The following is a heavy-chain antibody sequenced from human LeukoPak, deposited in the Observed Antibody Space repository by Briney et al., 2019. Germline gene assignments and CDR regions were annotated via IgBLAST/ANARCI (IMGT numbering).Heavy chain of an antibody. CDR2: IYYSGST. CDR3: ARRVVKRYYYDSSGYYTHFDY. CDR1: GGSISSYY. Sequence: SETLSLTCTVSGGSISSYYWSWIRQPPGKGLEWIGYIYYSGSTNYNPSLKSRVTISVDTSKNQFSLKLSSVTAADTAVYYCARRVVKRYYYDSSGYYTHFDYWGQGTLVTVSS. D-gene: IGHD3-22*01. J-gene: IGHJ4*02. V-gene: IGHV4-59*12.